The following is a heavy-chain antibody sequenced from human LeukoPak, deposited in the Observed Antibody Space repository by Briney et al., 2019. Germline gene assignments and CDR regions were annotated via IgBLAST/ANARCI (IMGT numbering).Heavy chain of an antibody. Sequence: GGSLRLSCAASGFIFSDYGMSWARQAPGKGLEWVSVISSTGGNTYYADSVKGGFTISRDNSKNTVYLQMNSLRAEDTALYYCSKEGSDDYYFDYWGQGTLLTVSS. V-gene: IGHV3-23*01. J-gene: IGHJ4*02. CDR3: SKEGSDDYYFDY. D-gene: IGHD2-21*02. CDR2: ISSTGGNT. CDR1: GFIFSDYG.